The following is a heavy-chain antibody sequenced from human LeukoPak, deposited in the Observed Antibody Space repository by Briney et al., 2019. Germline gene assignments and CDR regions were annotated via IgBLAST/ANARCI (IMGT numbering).Heavy chain of an antibody. D-gene: IGHD2-8*01. V-gene: IGHV3-23*01. Sequence: GGSLRLSCAASAFTFSSYAMTLVRQAPGKGLEWVSALTGSGDKTYYIDSVKGRFTISRDNSKNTLYLQMNSLRAEDTAVYLCAKYVRGGVYFDYWGQGTLVTVSS. CDR1: AFTFSSYA. CDR3: AKYVRGGVYFDY. J-gene: IGHJ4*02. CDR2: LTGSGDKT.